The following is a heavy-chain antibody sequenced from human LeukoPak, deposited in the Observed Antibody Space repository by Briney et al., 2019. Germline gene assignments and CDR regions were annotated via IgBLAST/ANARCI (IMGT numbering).Heavy chain of an antibody. CDR1: GGSISGYY. D-gene: IGHD4-11*01. V-gene: IGHV4-59*12. CDR3: ARGRSNRNWFDP. J-gene: IGHJ5*02. CDR2: IYYSGST. Sequence: NPSETLSLTCTVSGGSISGYYWSWIRQPPGKGLEWIGYIYYSGSTNYNPSLKSRVTISVDTSKNQFSLKLSSVTAADTAVYYCARGRSNRNWFDPWGQGTLVTVSS.